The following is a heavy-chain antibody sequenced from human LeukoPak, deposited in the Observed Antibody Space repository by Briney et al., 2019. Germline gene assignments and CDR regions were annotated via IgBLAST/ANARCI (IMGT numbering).Heavy chain of an antibody. CDR1: GFTFSTYS. V-gene: IGHV3-48*04. CDR2: ISTGSTTI. J-gene: IGHJ6*02. CDR3: ARGVRYSYGMDV. Sequence: PGGSLRLSCAASGFTFSTYSMNWVRQAPGKGLEWVSYISTGSTTIYYADSVKGRFTTSRDNAKNTLDLQMNSLSAEDTAVYYCARGVRYSYGMDVWGQGTTVTVSS.